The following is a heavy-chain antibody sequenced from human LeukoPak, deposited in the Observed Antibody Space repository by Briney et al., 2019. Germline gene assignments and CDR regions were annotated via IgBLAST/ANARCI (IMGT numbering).Heavy chain of an antibody. V-gene: IGHV1-2*02. J-gene: IGHJ4*02. D-gene: IGHD5-24*01. CDR2: INPNSGGT. Sequence: ASVKVSCKASGYTFINYGITWVRQAPGQGLEWMGWINPNSGGTNYAQKFQGRVTMTRDTSISTAYMELSSLRSDDTAIYYCARNRYGYNVGYWGQGTLVTVSS. CDR3: ARNRYGYNVGY. CDR1: GYTFINYG.